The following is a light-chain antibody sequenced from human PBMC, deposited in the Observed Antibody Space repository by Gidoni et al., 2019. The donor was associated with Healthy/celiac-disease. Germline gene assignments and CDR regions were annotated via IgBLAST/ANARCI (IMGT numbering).Light chain of an antibody. V-gene: IGLV2-11*01. CDR3: CSYAGSYTWV. CDR1: SSDVGGYNY. Sequence: QSALTQPRSVSGSPGQSVTISCTGTSSDVGGYNYVSWYQQHPGKAPKLMIYDVSKRPSGVPDRSSGSKSGNTASLTISGLQAEDDADYYCCSYAGSYTWVFGGGTKLTVL. CDR2: DVS. J-gene: IGLJ2*01.